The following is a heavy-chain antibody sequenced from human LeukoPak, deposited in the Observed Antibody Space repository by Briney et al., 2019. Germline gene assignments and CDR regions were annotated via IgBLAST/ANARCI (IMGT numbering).Heavy chain of an antibody. CDR2: IYTSGST. CDR1: GGSISSGSYY. D-gene: IGHD3-9*01. CDR3: ARPRRGGLRYFDY. Sequence: TSETLSLTCTVSGGSISSGSYYWSWIRQPAGKGLEWIGRIYTSGSTNYNPSLKSRVTISVDTSKNQFSLKLSSVTAADTAVYYCARPRRGGLRYFDYWGQGTLVTVSS. J-gene: IGHJ4*02. V-gene: IGHV4-61*02.